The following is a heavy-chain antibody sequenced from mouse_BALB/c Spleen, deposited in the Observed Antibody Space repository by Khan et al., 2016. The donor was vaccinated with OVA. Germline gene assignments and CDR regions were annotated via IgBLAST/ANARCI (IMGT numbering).Heavy chain of an antibody. V-gene: IGHV9-3-1*01. Sequence: QIQLVQSGPELKKPGETVKISCKASGYTFTDYGMNWVKQAPGKVLKWMGWINTYTGEPTYADDFKGRFAFSLETSASTAYLQIKNLKNEDTATYFCASHGHGYFDAWGAGTTVTVSS. CDR1: GYTFTDYG. CDR3: ASHGHGYFDA. CDR2: INTYTGEP. D-gene: IGHD1-2*01. J-gene: IGHJ1*01.